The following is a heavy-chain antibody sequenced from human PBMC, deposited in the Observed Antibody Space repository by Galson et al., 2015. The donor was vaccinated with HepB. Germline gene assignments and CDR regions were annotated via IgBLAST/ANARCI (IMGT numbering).Heavy chain of an antibody. Sequence: SVKVSCKASGYTFSDYNMHWVRQAPGQGLEWMGWTNTNTGNLTYAQGFTGRFVFSLDTSVSTAYLQISSLKAEDTAVYYCASGGDDYCDYVRAFDIWGQGTMVTVSS. CDR1: GYTFSDYN. J-gene: IGHJ3*02. V-gene: IGHV7-4-1*02. CDR3: ASGGDDYCDYVRAFDI. D-gene: IGHD4-17*01. CDR2: TNTNTGNL.